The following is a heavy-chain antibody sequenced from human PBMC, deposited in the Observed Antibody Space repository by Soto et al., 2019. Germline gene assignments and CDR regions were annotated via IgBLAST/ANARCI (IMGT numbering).Heavy chain of an antibody. CDR3: RRSSRYSTDV. D-gene: IGHD6-13*01. Sequence: QLQLQESGPGLVKPSETLSLTCTVSGGSISSSSYWGWIRQPPGKGLEWIGSIYSIGSTYYNPTRKSRVTISLDTSKNQFSLKLSSVTAADTAVYYCRRSSRYSTDVWGQGTTVTVSS. V-gene: IGHV4-39*01. J-gene: IGHJ6*02. CDR1: GGSISSSSY. CDR2: IYSIGST.